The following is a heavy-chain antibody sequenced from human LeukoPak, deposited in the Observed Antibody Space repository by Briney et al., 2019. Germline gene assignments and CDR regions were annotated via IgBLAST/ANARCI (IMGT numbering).Heavy chain of an antibody. CDR1: GFTFSDYY. CDR2: ISSSGSTI. J-gene: IGHJ4*02. CDR3: ASLEPGIAVAAY. V-gene: IGHV3-11*01. D-gene: IGHD6-19*01. Sequence: GGSLRLSCAASGFTFSDYYMSWIRQAPGKGLEWVSYISSSGSTIYYADSVKGRFTISRDNAKNSLYLQMDSLRAEDTAVYYCASLEPGIAVAAYWGQGTLVTVSS.